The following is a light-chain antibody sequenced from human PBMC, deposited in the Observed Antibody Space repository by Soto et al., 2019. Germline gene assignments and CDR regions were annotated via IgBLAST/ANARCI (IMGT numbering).Light chain of an antibody. J-gene: IGLJ1*01. CDR2: EVS. Sequence: QSALTQPPSASGSPGQSVTISCTGTSSDVGGYNYVSWYQQHPGKAPKLMIYEVSKRPSGVPDRFSGSKSGNTASLTVSGVQGEDEGDYYRSLLAGSLYFFGNGTKLTVL. CDR1: SSDVGGYNY. CDR3: SLLAGSLYF. V-gene: IGLV2-8*01.